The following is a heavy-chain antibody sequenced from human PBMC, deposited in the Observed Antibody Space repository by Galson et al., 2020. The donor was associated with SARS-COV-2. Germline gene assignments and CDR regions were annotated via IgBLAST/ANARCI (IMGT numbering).Heavy chain of an antibody. V-gene: IGHV4-30-4*08. CDR3: VRVGSPNLFDP. CDR2: IYFSGNT. Sequence: SETLSLTCTVSGDSISSGDNYWSWIRQPPGKGLEWIGYIYFSGNTNYNPSLKSRVFISVDTSKNQFSLKLSSVTAADTAVYYCVRVGSPNLFDPWGQGTLVTVSS. J-gene: IGHJ5*02. D-gene: IGHD6-19*01. CDR1: GDSISSGDNY.